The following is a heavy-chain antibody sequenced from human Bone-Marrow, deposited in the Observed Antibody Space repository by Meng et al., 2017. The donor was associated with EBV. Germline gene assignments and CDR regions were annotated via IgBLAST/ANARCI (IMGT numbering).Heavy chain of an antibody. CDR2: FYHRGST. J-gene: IGHJ4*02. CDR3: ARGLGRITIFGVARGFDY. V-gene: IGHV4-30-4*01. CDR1: GGSISSRGYY. Sequence: VQLQESGPGLVRPSXXLSLTCXVSGGSISSRGYYWSWIRQPPGKGLEWIGYFYHRGSTFYNPSLKSRLTISVDTSKNQFSLKLSSVTAADTAVYYCARGLGRITIFGVARGFDYWGQGTLVTVSS. D-gene: IGHD3-3*01.